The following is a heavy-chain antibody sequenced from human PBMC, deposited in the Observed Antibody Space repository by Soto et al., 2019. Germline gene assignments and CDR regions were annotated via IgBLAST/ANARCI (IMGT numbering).Heavy chain of an antibody. CDR2: INDGNGNT. V-gene: IGHV1-3*01. CDR3: ARDALYYYYYMDV. CDR1: GYTFTSYA. Sequence: ASVKVSCKASGYTFTSYAMHWVRQAPGQRLEWMGWINDGNGNTKYSQKLQGRVTITRDTSARTAYMELSSLRSEDTAVYYCARDALYYYYYMDVWGKGTTVTVSS. J-gene: IGHJ6*03.